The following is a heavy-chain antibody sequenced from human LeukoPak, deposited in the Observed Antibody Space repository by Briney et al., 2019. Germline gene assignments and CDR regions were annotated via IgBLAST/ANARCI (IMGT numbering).Heavy chain of an antibody. Sequence: KTSETLSLTCTVSGGSISSHYWSWIRQPPGKGLEWIGYIYYSGSTNYNPSLKSRVTISVDTSKNQFSLKLRSVTAADTAVYYCARGVEQQLVPYYYYYMDVWGKGTTVTVSS. CDR3: ARGVEQQLVPYYYYYMDV. V-gene: IGHV4-59*11. CDR1: GGSISSHY. CDR2: IYYSGST. J-gene: IGHJ6*03. D-gene: IGHD6-13*01.